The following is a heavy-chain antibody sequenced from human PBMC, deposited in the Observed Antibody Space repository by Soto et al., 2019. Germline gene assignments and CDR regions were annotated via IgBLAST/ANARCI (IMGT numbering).Heavy chain of an antibody. CDR3: AKDRVKDCTISSCYRGGDS. D-gene: IGHD2-2*01. Sequence: EVQLLESGGGLVQPGGSLRLSCVASGFNFNFYAMSWVRQAPGKGLEWVSAISGSGSGTFYSDSVKGRFTISRDNPKKTLYLDISGLRPEDAAVYYCAKDRVKDCTISSCYRGGDSWGQGTLVTVSS. CDR1: GFNFNFYA. CDR2: ISGSGSGT. J-gene: IGHJ4*02. V-gene: IGHV3-23*01.